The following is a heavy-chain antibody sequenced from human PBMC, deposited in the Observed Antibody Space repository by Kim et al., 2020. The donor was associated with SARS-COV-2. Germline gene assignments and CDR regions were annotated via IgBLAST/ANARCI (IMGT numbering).Heavy chain of an antibody. J-gene: IGHJ4*02. CDR1: GFTFSSYG. V-gene: IGHV3-30*18. Sequence: GGSLRLSCAASGFTFSSYGMHWVRQAPGKGLEWVAVISYDGSNKYYADSVKGRFTISRDNSKNTLYLQMNSLRAEDTAVYYCAKSLSVYYYAADYWGQGTLVTVSS. CDR3: AKSLSVYYYAADY. CDR2: ISYDGSNK. D-gene: IGHD3-22*01.